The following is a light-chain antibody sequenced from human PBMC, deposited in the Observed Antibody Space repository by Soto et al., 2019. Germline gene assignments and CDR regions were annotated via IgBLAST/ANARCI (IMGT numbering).Light chain of an antibody. CDR3: QQYGSSPLT. V-gene: IGKV3-20*01. CDR2: GAS. J-gene: IGKJ4*01. CDR1: QSVSSSY. Sequence: EIGLTQSPGTLSFSPGERATLSRRASQSVSSSYLAWYQQKPGQAPRLLIYGASSRATGIPDRFSGSGSGTDFTLTISRLEPEDFAVYYCQQYGSSPLTFGGGTKVDIK.